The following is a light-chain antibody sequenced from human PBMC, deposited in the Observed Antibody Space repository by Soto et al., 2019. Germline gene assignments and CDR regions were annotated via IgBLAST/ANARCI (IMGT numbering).Light chain of an antibody. Sequence: QSVLTQPASVSGSPGQSITISCTGTSSDVGGYNYVSWYQQHPGKAPKLMIYDVSNRPSGVSNRFSGSKSGNTASLTISGLHADDEADYYCSSYTSSSTAYVFGTGTKLTVL. CDR2: DVS. CDR3: SSYTSSSTAYV. V-gene: IGLV2-14*01. J-gene: IGLJ1*01. CDR1: SSDVGGYNY.